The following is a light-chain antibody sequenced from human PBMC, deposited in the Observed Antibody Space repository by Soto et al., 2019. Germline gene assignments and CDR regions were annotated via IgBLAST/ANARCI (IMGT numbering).Light chain of an antibody. CDR1: QSISSY. CDR2: AAS. V-gene: IGKV1-39*01. Sequence: DIQMTQSPSPLSASVGDRVTITCRSSQSISSYVNWYQQKPGIAPRLLIFAASNLQTGVPSRFSGSGSGTDFTLTISSLQPEDFGTYFRQHTYSTPFTFGPGTKVDI. CDR3: QHTYSTPFT. J-gene: IGKJ3*01.